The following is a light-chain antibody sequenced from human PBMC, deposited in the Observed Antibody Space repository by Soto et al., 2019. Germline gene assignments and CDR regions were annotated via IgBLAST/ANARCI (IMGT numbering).Light chain of an antibody. CDR1: QSVGTN. V-gene: IGKV3-15*01. J-gene: IGKJ1*01. CDR3: QQYDNWPWT. CDR2: GAS. Sequence: EIVVTQSPATLSVSPGERATLSCRASQSVGTNLAWYQQRPGQAPRLLIYGASTRATGFPARFSGSGSGADFTLTISSLQSEDFAVYYCQQYDNWPWTFGQGTKVDI.